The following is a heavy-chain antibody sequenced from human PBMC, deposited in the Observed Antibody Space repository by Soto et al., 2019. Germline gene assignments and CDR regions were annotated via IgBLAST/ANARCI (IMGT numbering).Heavy chain of an antibody. J-gene: IGHJ4*02. CDR2: ISASGDTT. CDR1: GFSFSTCA. CDR3: AAEVTGYFVPFDS. D-gene: IGHD3-22*01. Sequence: EVQLLESGGGLVQPGGSLRLSCAASGFSFSTCAVSWVRQAPGKGLEWVSSISASGDTTHYAESVRGRFTISRDNSRNPLHLQLCNLTAEDPAIYSGAAEVTGYFVPFDSWRRGTMVTVSS. V-gene: IGHV3-23*01.